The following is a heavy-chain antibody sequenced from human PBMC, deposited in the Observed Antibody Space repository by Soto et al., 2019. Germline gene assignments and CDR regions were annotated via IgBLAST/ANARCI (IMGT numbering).Heavy chain of an antibody. CDR1: GYSFTIYW. J-gene: IGHJ6*02. CDR3: AGGGVRGVITRTRDYYGMDV. CDR2: IYPGDSDT. Sequence: GESLNISCNGSGYSFTIYWIGWVRQMPGKGLEWMGIIYPGDSDTRYSPSFQGQVTISADKSISTAYLQWSSLKASDTAMYYCAGGGVRGVITRTRDYYGMDVWGQGTTVTVS. V-gene: IGHV5-51*01. D-gene: IGHD3-10*01.